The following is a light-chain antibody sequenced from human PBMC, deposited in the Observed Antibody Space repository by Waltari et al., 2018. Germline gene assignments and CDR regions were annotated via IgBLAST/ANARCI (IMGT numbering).Light chain of an antibody. CDR3: SSYTSSGTLVV. CDR2: DVC. V-gene: IGLV2-14*03. Sequence: QSALTQPASVSGSPGQSITISCTGTSSDIGGYIYVSWYQQHPGKAPKVIVYDVCNRPSGVSNRFSGSKSGNTASLTISGLQAEDEAHYYCSSYTSSGTLVVFGGGTRLTVL. J-gene: IGLJ2*01. CDR1: SSDIGGYIY.